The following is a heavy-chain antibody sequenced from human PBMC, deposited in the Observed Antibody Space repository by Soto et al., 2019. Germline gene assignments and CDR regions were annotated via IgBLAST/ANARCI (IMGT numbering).Heavy chain of an antibody. J-gene: IGHJ6*02. D-gene: IGHD4-4*01. CDR3: ARMTTVTTPKYYYYYGMDV. CDR1: GYTFTSYG. V-gene: IGHV1-18*04. Sequence: XSVKVSCKASGYTFTSYGISWVRQAPGQGLEWMGWISAYNGNTNYAQKLQGRVTMTTDTSTSTAYMELRSLRSDDTAVYYCARMTTVTTPKYYYYYGMDVWGQGTTATVSS. CDR2: ISAYNGNT.